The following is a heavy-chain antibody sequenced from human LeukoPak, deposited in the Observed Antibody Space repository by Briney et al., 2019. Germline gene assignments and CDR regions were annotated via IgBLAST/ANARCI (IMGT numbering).Heavy chain of an antibody. Sequence: GGSLRLSCAASGFTVSSNYMSWVRQAPGKGLEWVSVIYSGGSTYYADSVKGRFTISRDNSKNTLYLQMNSLRAEDTAVYYCARGGIVVVPAAIDWGQGTLVTVSS. CDR3: ARGGIVVVPAAID. CDR2: IYSGGST. CDR1: GFTVSSNY. J-gene: IGHJ4*02. V-gene: IGHV3-66*01. D-gene: IGHD2-2*02.